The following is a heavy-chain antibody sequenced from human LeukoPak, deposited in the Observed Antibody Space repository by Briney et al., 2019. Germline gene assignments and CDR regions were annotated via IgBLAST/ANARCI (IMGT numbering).Heavy chain of an antibody. D-gene: IGHD3-16*01. CDR2: IGSSSSYI. CDR1: GFTFSSYS. V-gene: IGHV3-21*01. CDR3: ARDRYDYVWGSYGY. Sequence: GGSLRLSCVASGFTFSSYSMNWVRQAPGKGLEWVSSIGSSSSYIYYADSVKGRFTISRDNAKNSLYLQMNSLRAEDTAVYYCARDRYDYVWGSYGYWGQGTLVTVSS. J-gene: IGHJ4*02.